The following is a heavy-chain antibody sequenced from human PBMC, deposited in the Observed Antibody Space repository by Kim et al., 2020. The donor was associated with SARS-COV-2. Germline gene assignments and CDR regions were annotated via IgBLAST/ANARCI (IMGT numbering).Heavy chain of an antibody. Sequence: GGSLRLSCAASGFTFSSYAMSWVRQAPGKGLEWVSAISGSGGSTYYADSVKGRFTISRDNSKNTLYLQMNSLRAEDTAVYYCAKDDSDYYDSSGYSDWGQGTLVTVSS. CDR1: GFTFSSYA. CDR3: AKDDSDYYDSSGYSD. J-gene: IGHJ4*02. D-gene: IGHD3-22*01. CDR2: ISGSGGST. V-gene: IGHV3-23*01.